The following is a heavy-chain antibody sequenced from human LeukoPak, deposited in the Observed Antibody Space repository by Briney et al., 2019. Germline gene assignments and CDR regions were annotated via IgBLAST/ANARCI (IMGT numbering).Heavy chain of an antibody. V-gene: IGHV1-2*02. CDR3: ARDGASGYLADY. Sequence: GASVNVSFKASVYTLTGYYMHWVRQAPGQGLEWMGWINPNSGGTNYAQKFQGRVTMTRDTSISTAYMELSRLGSDDTAVYYCARDGASGYLADYWGQGTLVTVSS. J-gene: IGHJ4*02. CDR1: VYTLTGYY. D-gene: IGHD3-3*01. CDR2: INPNSGGT.